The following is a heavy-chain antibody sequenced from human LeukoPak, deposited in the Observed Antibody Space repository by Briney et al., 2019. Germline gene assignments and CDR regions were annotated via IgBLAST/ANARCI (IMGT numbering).Heavy chain of an antibody. CDR2: ISSSGSTI. CDR3: ARDKLAYCGGDCYGHRDFDY. D-gene: IGHD2-21*02. Sequence: QTGGSLRLSCAASGFTFSSYEMNWVRQAPGKGLEWVSYISSSGSTIYYADSVKGRFTISRDNAKNSLYLQMNSLRAEDTAVYYCARDKLAYCGGDCYGHRDFDYWGQGTLVTVSS. V-gene: IGHV3-48*03. CDR1: GFTFSSYE. J-gene: IGHJ4*02.